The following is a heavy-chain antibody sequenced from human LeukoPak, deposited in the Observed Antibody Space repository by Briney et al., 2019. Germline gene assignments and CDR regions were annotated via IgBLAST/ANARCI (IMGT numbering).Heavy chain of an antibody. J-gene: IGHJ3*01. CDR2: INPNGGAT. CDR3: SRDRADGSMNAFDV. CDR1: GYTFTGYY. D-gene: IGHD3-22*01. Sequence: ASVKVSCKASGYTFTGYYIHWVRQAPGQGLEWMGWINPNGGATRFAQEFQGRVTMTRDTSISTAYMDLSSLRSDDTAVYYCSRDRADGSMNAFDVWGQGTLVTVSS. V-gene: IGHV1-2*02.